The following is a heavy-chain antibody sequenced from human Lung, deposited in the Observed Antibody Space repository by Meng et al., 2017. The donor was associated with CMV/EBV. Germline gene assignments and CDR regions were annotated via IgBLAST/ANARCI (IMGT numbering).Heavy chain of an antibody. Sequence: SXTXSLXCAVSGVSISTDNWWSWVRQPPGKGLEWIGEIYRSGSTNYSPSLKSRVTISIDRSKNQFSLRLTSVTAADTAVYYCAKEWLDATTGQFDYWGQGTXVTVSS. CDR3: AKEWLDATTGQFDY. J-gene: IGHJ4*02. CDR1: GVSISTDNW. V-gene: IGHV4-4*02. CDR2: IYRSGST. D-gene: IGHD1-26*01.